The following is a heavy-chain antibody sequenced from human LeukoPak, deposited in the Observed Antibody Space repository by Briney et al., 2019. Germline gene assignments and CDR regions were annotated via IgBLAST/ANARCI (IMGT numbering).Heavy chain of an antibody. CDR3: AKVGASFYYGMDV. V-gene: IGHV3-30*18. CDR2: ISYDGSNK. D-gene: IGHD1-1*01. Sequence: GGSLRLSCAASGFIFSSYGMHWLRQAPGKGLEWVAVISYDGSNKYYADSVKGRFTISRDNSKNTLYLQMNSLRAEDTAVYYCAKVGASFYYGMDVWGQGTTVTVSS. J-gene: IGHJ6*02. CDR1: GFIFSSYG.